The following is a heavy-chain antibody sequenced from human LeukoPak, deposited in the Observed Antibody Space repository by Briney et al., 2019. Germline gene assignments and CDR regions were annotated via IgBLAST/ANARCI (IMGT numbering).Heavy chain of an antibody. Sequence: GGSLRLSCAASGFTFSSYAMHGVRQAPGKGLEWVAVMSYDGGHKYYADSVGGRFTISRDNSKNTLYLQMNSLRAEDTAVYYCAKGQLVDYGMDVWGQGTTVTVSS. D-gene: IGHD2-15*01. V-gene: IGHV3-30*18. CDR3: AKGQLVDYGMDV. CDR2: MSYDGGHK. CDR1: GFTFSSYA. J-gene: IGHJ6*02.